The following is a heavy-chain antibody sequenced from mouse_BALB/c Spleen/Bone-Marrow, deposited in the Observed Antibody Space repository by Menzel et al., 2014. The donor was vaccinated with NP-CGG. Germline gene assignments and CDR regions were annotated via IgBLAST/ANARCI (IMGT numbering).Heavy chain of an antibody. D-gene: IGHD2-4*01. CDR2: INSNGGST. Sequence: EVKLVESGGGLVKLGGSLKLSCAASGFTFSSYYMSWVRQTPEKRLELVAAINSNGGSTYYPDTVKGRFTISRDNAKNTLYLQMSSLKSEDTALYYCARLPLYDYDSWFAYWGQGTLVTVSA. J-gene: IGHJ3*01. CDR3: ARLPLYDYDSWFAY. CDR1: GFTFSSYY. V-gene: IGHV5-6-2*01.